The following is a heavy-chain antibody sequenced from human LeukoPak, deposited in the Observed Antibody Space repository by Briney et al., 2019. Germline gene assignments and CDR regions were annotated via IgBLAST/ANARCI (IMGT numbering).Heavy chain of an antibody. CDR1: GGSISSYY. V-gene: IGHV4-59*01. CDR3: AREGRDIVVVPAAMRYYYYMDV. J-gene: IGHJ6*03. CDR2: IYYSGST. Sequence: SETLSLTCTASGGSISSYYWSWIRQPPGKGLEWIGYIYYSGSTNYNPSLKSRVTISVDTSKNQFSLKLSSVTAADTAVYYCAREGRDIVVVPAAMRYYYYMDVWGKGTTVTISS. D-gene: IGHD2-2*01.